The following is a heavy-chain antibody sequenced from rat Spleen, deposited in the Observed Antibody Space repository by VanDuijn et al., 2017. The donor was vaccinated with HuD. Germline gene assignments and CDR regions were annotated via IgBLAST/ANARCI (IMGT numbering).Heavy chain of an antibody. J-gene: IGHJ3*01. CDR3: ATGGFEHYDGTYYYGWFAF. CDR2: INTDGGNT. Sequence: EVQLVETGGGLVQPGRSLKLSCVASGFTFSSYWMYWIRQAPGRGLEWVSSINTDGGNTYYPDSVKGRFTVSRDNAENTVYLQMNSLRSEDTATYYCATGGFEHYDGTYYYGWFAFWGQGTLVTVSS. D-gene: IGHD1-12*02. V-gene: IGHV5-58*01. CDR1: GFTFSSYW.